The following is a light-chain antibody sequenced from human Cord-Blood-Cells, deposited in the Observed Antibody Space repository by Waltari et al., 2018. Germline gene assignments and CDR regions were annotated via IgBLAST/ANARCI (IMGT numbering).Light chain of an antibody. CDR2: EGS. Sequence: QSALTQPASVSGSPGQSLTISCTATSRDGGSSNLVSWYQQHPGKAPKLMIYEGSKRPSGVSNRFSGSKSGNTASLTISGLQAEDEADYYCCSYAGSSTFYVFGTGTKVTVL. V-gene: IGLV2-23*03. CDR1: SRDGGSSNL. CDR3: CSYAGSSTFYV. J-gene: IGLJ1*01.